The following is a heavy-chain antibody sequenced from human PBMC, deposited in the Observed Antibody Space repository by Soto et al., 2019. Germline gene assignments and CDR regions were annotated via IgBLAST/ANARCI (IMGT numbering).Heavy chain of an antibody. CDR1: GFTFSSYA. D-gene: IGHD6-13*01. CDR2: ISSSGGST. CDR3: AKVSGYSSSWSYFDY. J-gene: IGHJ4*02. V-gene: IGHV3-23*01. Sequence: PGGSLRLSCAASGFTFSSYAMSWVRQAPGKGLEWVSTISSSGGSTYSADSVKGRFTISRDNSKNTLYLQMDSLRAEDTAVYYCAKVSGYSSSWSYFDYWGQGTLVTVSS.